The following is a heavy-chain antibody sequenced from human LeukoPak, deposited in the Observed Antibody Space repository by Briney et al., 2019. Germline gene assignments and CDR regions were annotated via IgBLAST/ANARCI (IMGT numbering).Heavy chain of an antibody. CDR2: IYTSGST. J-gene: IGHJ4*02. CDR3: ARGKITGDY. D-gene: IGHD1-14*01. V-gene: IGHV4-61*02. Sequence: SQTLSLTXTVSGGSIRSGSYYWSWIGQPAGKGLQWIGRIYTSGSTNYNPSLKSRVTISVDTSKNQFSLKLSSVTAADTAVYYCARGKITGDYWGQGTLVTVSS. CDR1: GGSIRSGSYY.